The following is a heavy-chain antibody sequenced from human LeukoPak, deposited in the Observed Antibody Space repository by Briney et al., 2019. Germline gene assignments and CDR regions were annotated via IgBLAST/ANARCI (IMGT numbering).Heavy chain of an antibody. Sequence: AAVTVSCKASGYTFTSYGINWVRQPPGQGLEWMGWISAYNGNTNYAQKLQGRVNMTTDTSTSTAYMELRSLRSDDTAVYYCAASSGRLRYWYFDLWGRGTLVTVSS. V-gene: IGHV1-18*01. D-gene: IGHD6-19*01. CDR2: ISAYNGNT. CDR1: GYTFTSYG. CDR3: AASSGRLRYWYFDL. J-gene: IGHJ2*01.